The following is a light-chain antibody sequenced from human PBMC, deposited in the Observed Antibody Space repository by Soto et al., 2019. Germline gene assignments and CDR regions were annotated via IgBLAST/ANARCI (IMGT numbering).Light chain of an antibody. CDR1: QSVSSN. Sequence: ERVMTQSPATLSVSPGERATLSCRASQSVSSNLAWYQQKPGQAPRLLIYGASTRATGIPARFSGSGSGTEFTLTIRSLQSEDFAVYDCQQYNFWPLTFGGGTKVEIK. CDR3: QQYNFWPLT. V-gene: IGKV3-15*01. J-gene: IGKJ4*01. CDR2: GAS.